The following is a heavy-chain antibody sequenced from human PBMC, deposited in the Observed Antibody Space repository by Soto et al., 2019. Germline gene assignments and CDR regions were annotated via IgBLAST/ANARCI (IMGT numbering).Heavy chain of an antibody. V-gene: IGHV1-18*01. J-gene: IGHJ4*02. CDR1: GYTFTSYG. CDR2: ISAYNGNT. D-gene: IGHD3-22*01. CDR3: ARDDPYDSSGYFFDY. Sequence: ASVKVSCKASGYTFTSYGISWVRQAPGQGLEWMGWISAYNGNTNYAQKLQGRVTMTTDTSTSTAYMELRSLRSDDTAVYYCARDDPYDSSGYFFDYWGQGTLVTVSS.